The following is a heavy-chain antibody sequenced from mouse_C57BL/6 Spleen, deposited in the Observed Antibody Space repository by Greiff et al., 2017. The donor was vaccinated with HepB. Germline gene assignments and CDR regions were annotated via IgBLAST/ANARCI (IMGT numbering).Heavy chain of an antibody. CDR1: GFTFSSYT. CDR3: ARCFYSNYAMDY. CDR2: ISGGGGNT. V-gene: IGHV5-9*01. J-gene: IGHJ4*01. D-gene: IGHD2-5*01. Sequence: EVQLVESGGGLVKPGGSLKLSCAASGFTFSSYTMSWVRQTPEKRLEWVATISGGGGNTYYPDSVKGRFTISRDNAKNTLYLQMSSLRSEDTALYYCARCFYSNYAMDYWGQGTSVTVSS.